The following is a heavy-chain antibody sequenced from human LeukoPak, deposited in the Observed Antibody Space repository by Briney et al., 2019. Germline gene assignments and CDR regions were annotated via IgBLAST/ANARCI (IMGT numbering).Heavy chain of an antibody. CDR2: INHSGST. CDR1: GGSFSGYY. V-gene: IGHV4-34*01. Sequence: SETLSLTCAVYGGSFSGYYWSWIRQPPGKGLEWIGEINHSGSTNYNPSLKSRVTMSVDTSKNQFSLKLSSVTAADTAVYYCARWVDAFDIWGQGTMVTVSS. J-gene: IGHJ3*02. CDR3: ARWVDAFDI.